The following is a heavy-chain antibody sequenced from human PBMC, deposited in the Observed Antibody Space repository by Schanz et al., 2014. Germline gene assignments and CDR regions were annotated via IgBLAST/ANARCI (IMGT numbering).Heavy chain of an antibody. J-gene: IGHJ3*01. V-gene: IGHV4-59*12. D-gene: IGHD1-7*01. CDR3: ARGRTTKTT. CDR1: GVSISGSH. CDR2: AYGTEST. Sequence: QVQLQESGPGLVKPSETLSLTCTVSGVSISGSHWTWIRQPPGKGLQWIGFAYGTESTKYNPSLKRRHHISADPSKTHFSLNLTSVTAADTAVYYCARGRTTKTTWGQGTMVTVSS.